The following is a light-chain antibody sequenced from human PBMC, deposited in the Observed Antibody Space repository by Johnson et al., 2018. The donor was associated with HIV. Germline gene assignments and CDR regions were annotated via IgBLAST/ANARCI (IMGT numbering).Light chain of an antibody. Sequence: QAVLTQPPSMSAAPGQKVTISCSGSSSNIGNNYVSWYQQLPGTAPKLLIYDNNKRPSGIPDRFSGSKSDTSATLGITGLQTGDEADYYCGSWDSSLSAYVFGTGTKVTVL. CDR2: DNN. V-gene: IGLV1-51*01. CDR3: GSWDSSLSAYV. CDR1: SSNIGNNY. J-gene: IGLJ1*01.